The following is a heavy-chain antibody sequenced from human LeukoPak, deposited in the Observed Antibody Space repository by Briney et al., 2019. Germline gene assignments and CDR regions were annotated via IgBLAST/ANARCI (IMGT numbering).Heavy chain of an antibody. V-gene: IGHV4-4*07. Sequence: PSETLSLTCTVSGGSISSYYWSWIRQPAGKGLEXXXRIYTSGSTNYNPSLKSRVTMSVDTSKNQFSLKLSSVTAADTAVYYCARGGADSITSPIDYRGQGTLVTVSS. CDR3: ARGGADSITSPIDY. J-gene: IGHJ4*02. D-gene: IGHD2-2*01. CDR1: GGSISSYY. CDR2: IYTSGST.